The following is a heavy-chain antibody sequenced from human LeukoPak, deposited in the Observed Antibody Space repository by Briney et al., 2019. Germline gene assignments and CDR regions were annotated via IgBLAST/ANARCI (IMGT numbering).Heavy chain of an antibody. CDR3: AKDRIAVAGMGAFQH. Sequence: GGSLRLSCAASRFTFSSYAMPWVRQAPGKGLEWVAAISYDGTNEYHADSVKGRFTISRDNSKNTLYLQMNSLRAEDTAIYYCAKDRIAVAGMGAFQHWGQGTLVTVSS. J-gene: IGHJ1*01. CDR1: RFTFSSYA. CDR2: ISYDGTNE. V-gene: IGHV3-30*04. D-gene: IGHD6-19*01.